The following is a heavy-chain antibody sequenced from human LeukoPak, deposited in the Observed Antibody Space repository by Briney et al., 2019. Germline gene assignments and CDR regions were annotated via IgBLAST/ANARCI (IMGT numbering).Heavy chain of an antibody. D-gene: IGHD5-12*01. Sequence: GGSLRLSCAASGFTFSSYAMSWVRQAPGRGLEWVSAISGSGGSTYYADSVKGRFTISRDNSKNTLYLQMNSLRAEDTAVYYCAKSGYSGYETFDYWGQGTLVTVSS. V-gene: IGHV3-23*01. CDR3: AKSGYSGYETFDY. CDR1: GFTFSSYA. CDR2: ISGSGGST. J-gene: IGHJ4*02.